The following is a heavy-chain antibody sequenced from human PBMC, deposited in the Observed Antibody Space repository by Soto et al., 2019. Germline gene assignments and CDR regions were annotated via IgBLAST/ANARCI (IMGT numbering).Heavy chain of an antibody. CDR2: IYYIGST. Sequence: SETLSLTCTVSGASMTGASMSSYYWSWIRQPPGKGLEWIGYIYYIGSTDYNPSLKSRVTISVDTSNNQFSLKLNSVTSADTAVYYCARASISGGNSASHYAMDVWGQGTTVTVS. J-gene: IGHJ6*02. V-gene: IGHV4-61*01. CDR3: ARASISGGNSASHYAMDV. CDR1: GASMTGASMSSYY. D-gene: IGHD2-15*01.